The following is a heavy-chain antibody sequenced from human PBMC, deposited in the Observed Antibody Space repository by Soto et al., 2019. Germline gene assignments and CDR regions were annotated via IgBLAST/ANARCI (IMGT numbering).Heavy chain of an antibody. J-gene: IGHJ6*03. D-gene: IGHD4-17*01. Sequence: PGGSLRLSCAASGFTVSSNYMSWVRQAPGKGLEWVSVIYSGGSTYYADSVKGRFTISRDNSKNTLYLQMNSLRAEDTAVYYCARDRNHGDYVGYYYYYMDVWGKGTTVTVSS. CDR1: GFTVSSNY. V-gene: IGHV3-66*01. CDR3: ARDRNHGDYVGYYYYYMDV. CDR2: IYSGGST.